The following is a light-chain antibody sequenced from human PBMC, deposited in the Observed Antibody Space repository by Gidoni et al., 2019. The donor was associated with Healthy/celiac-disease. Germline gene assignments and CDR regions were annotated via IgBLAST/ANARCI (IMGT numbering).Light chain of an antibody. Sequence: SSELTQDPAVSVALGQTVRITCQGDSLRSYYASWYQQKPGQAPVLVIYGKNNRPSGIPDRFSGSSSGNTASLTITGAQAEDEADDYCNSRDSSGNHHVVFGGGTKLTVL. J-gene: IGLJ2*01. CDR3: NSRDSSGNHHVV. V-gene: IGLV3-19*01. CDR2: GKN. CDR1: SLRSYY.